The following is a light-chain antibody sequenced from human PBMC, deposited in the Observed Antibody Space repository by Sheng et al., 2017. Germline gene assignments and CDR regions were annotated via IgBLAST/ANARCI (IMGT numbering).Light chain of an antibody. J-gene: IGKJ1*01. CDR1: QSISSW. Sequence: IQMTQSPSSLSASVGDRVTITCRASQSISSWLAWYQQKPGKAPKLLIYKAFSLESGVPSRFSGSGSGTEFTLTINSLQPDDFATYYCQQYNSYSWTFGQGTKVEIK. CDR3: QQYNSYSWT. V-gene: IGKV1-5*03. CDR2: KAF.